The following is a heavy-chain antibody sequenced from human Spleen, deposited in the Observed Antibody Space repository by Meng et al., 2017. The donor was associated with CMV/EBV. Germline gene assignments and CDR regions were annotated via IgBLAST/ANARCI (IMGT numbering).Heavy chain of an antibody. J-gene: IGHJ5*02. CDR2: NNHSGSA. V-gene: IGHV4-34*01. CDR3: ARGRRRYSFWSDHIGGWFDP. D-gene: IGHD3-3*01. CDR1: SFSGCC. Sequence: SFSGCCWSCNRQPPGRGLEWIGENNHSGSANYNPSLKSRVATSVDTSKNQFSLKLSSVTAADTAVYYCARGRRRYSFWSDHIGGWFDPWGQGALVTVSS.